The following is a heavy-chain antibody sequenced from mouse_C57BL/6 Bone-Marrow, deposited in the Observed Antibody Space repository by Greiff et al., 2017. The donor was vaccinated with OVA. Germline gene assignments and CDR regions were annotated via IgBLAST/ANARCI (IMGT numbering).Heavy chain of an antibody. Sequence: VQLQQPGAELVKPGASVKLSCKASGYTFTSYWMQWVKQRPGQGLEWIGEIDPSDSYTNYNQKFKGKATLTVDTSSSTAYMQLSSLTSEDSAVYYCARRGDYDNYFDYWGKGTTRTVSS. CDR3: ARRGDYDNYFDY. J-gene: IGHJ2*01. CDR1: GYTFTSYW. CDR2: IDPSDSYT. V-gene: IGHV1-50*01. D-gene: IGHD2-4*01.